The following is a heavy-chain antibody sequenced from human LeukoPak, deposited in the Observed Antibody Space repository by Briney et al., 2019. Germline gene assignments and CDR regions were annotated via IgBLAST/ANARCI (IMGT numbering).Heavy chain of an antibody. Sequence: ASVKVSCKASGYTFTSYDINWVRQAPGQGLEWMGWINTNTGNPTYAQGFTGRFVFSLDTSVSTAYLQISSLRAEDTAVYYCARDRPATVVTLEGAFDIWGQGTMVTVSS. CDR1: GYTFTSYD. CDR2: INTNTGNP. D-gene: IGHD4-23*01. J-gene: IGHJ3*02. V-gene: IGHV7-4-1*02. CDR3: ARDRPATVVTLEGAFDI.